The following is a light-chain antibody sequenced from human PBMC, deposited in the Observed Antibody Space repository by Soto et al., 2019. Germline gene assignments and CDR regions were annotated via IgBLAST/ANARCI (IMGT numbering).Light chain of an antibody. CDR1: QSVSSTS. V-gene: IGKV3-20*01. CDR3: HQYGSSPRT. Sequence: DIVLTQSPGTVSLSPGERATLSCRASQSVSSTSFAWYQQKPGQPHRLLIYGASSRATGIPERFSGSGSGTDFTLTITRMEPEDFAVYYCHQYGSSPRTFGQGTQVDIK. J-gene: IGKJ1*01. CDR2: GAS.